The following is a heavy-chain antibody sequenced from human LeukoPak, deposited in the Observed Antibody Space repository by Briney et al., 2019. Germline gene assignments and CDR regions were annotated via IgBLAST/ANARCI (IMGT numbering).Heavy chain of an antibody. Sequence: GGSLRLSCAASGFTFSSYGMHWVRQAPGKGLEWVAFIRYDGSNKYYADSVKGRFTISRDNSKNTLYLQMNSLRAEDTAVYYCEGVDFWSGTEPDAFDIWGQGTMVTVSS. CDR2: IRYDGSNK. CDR3: EGVDFWSGTEPDAFDI. V-gene: IGHV3-30*02. D-gene: IGHD3-3*01. J-gene: IGHJ3*02. CDR1: GFTFSSYG.